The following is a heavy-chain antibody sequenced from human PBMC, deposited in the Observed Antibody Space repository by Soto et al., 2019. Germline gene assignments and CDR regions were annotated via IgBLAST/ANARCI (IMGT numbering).Heavy chain of an antibody. D-gene: IGHD6-13*01. CDR1: GFTFSSYA. CDR3: ARDPSVGAAAGIYYYYYGMYV. V-gene: IGHV3-30-3*01. CDR2: ISYDGSNK. Sequence: GGSLRLSCAASGFTFSSYAMHWFRQAPGKGLEWVAVISYDGSNKYYADSVKGRFTISRDNSKNTLYLQMNSLRAEDTAVYYCARDPSVGAAAGIYYYYYGMYVCGQETTVTVSS. J-gene: IGHJ6*02.